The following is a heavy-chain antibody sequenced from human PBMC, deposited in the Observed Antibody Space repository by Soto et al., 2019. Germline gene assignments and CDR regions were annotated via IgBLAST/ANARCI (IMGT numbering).Heavy chain of an antibody. CDR3: ARGEFLSYDDY. D-gene: IGHD3-16*01. CDR2: INAGNGNT. Sequence: ASVKVSCKASGYTFTSYAMHWVRQAPGQRLERMGWINAGNGNTKYSQKFQGRVTMTRDTSTTTVYMELSSLRSVDTAVYYCARGEFLSYDDYWGQGTLVTVSS. CDR1: GYTFTSYA. V-gene: IGHV1-3*01. J-gene: IGHJ4*02.